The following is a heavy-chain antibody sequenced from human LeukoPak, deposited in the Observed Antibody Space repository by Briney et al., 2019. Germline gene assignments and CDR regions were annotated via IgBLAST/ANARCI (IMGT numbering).Heavy chain of an antibody. J-gene: IGHJ6*02. CDR3: AKLSRIAAAGAYSYHSLDV. V-gene: IGHV4-59*02. D-gene: IGHD6-13*01. CDR2: VFNSGNT. CDR1: GGSVNSFH. Sequence: SSETLSLTCYVSGGSVNSFHWAWNRQPPGKGLEWIGHVFNSGNTDYNPSLKSRVTISVDTSNNQFSLKLRSVTAADTAVYYCAKLSRIAAAGAYSYHSLDVWGQGTTVTVSS.